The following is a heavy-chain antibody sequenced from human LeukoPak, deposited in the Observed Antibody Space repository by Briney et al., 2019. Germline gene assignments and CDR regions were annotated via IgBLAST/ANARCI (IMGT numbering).Heavy chain of an antibody. J-gene: IGHJ5*02. Sequence: SQTLSLTCTVSGGSISSGSYYWSWIRQPAGKGLEWIGRIYTSGSTNYNPSLKSRVTISVDTSKNQFSLKLSSVTAADTAVYYCARESNEYSSGWTYNWFDPWGQGTLVTVSS. D-gene: IGHD6-19*01. CDR2: IYTSGST. CDR3: ARESNEYSSGWTYNWFDP. CDR1: GGSISSGSYY. V-gene: IGHV4-61*02.